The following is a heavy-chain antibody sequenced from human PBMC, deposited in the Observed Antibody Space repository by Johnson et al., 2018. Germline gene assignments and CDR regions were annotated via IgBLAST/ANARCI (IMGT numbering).Heavy chain of an antibody. CDR2: ISASGGTK. V-gene: IGHV3-11*01. D-gene: IGHD3-22*01. Sequence: QVQLQESGGGLVKPGGSLRLSCAASRFPFGDYFMNWIRQAPGKGLEWISYISASGGTKYYADSVKGRFIISRDNAKKSLYLQMNGLRAEDTAVFYCAGGVEDYDNNGFLLGASDIWGQGTLVAVSS. CDR3: AGGVEDYDNNGFLLGASDI. CDR1: RFPFGDYF. J-gene: IGHJ3*02.